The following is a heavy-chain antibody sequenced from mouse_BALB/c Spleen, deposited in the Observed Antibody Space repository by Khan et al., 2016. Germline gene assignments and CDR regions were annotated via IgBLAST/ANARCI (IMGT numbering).Heavy chain of an antibody. CDR1: GFSLPTSG. J-gene: IGHJ3*01. V-gene: IGHV2-9*02. D-gene: IGHD2-4*01. CDR2: IWPGGST. CDR3: ARDDQDYDAWFAS. Sequence: QVQLTASVPGLVAPSQSLSITCTVSGFSLPTSGVHWIRQPPGKGLEWLGVIWPGGSTDYNSALMSRLSITKDNSQNQVFLKMISLQTDDTAMYYCARDDQDYDAWFASWGQGTLVIVSA.